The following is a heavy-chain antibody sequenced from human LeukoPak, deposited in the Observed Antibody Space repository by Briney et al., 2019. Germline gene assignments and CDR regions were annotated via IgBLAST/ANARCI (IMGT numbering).Heavy chain of an antibody. J-gene: IGHJ3*02. V-gene: IGHV3-7*01. Sequence: GGSLRLSCAASGFTFSSYWMHWVRQAPGEGLEWVAYIKQDGSEKYYMDSVKGRFTISRDNAKNSLYLQMNSLRAEDTAVYFCAGHYDSSGYRVDVFDIWGQGTMVTVSS. D-gene: IGHD3-22*01. CDR1: GFTFSSYW. CDR2: IKQDGSEK. CDR3: AGHYDSSGYRVDVFDI.